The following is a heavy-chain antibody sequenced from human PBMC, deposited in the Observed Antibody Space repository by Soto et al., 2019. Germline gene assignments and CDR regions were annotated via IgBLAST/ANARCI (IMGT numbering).Heavy chain of an antibody. D-gene: IGHD5-12*01. J-gene: IGHJ6*03. CDR1: GDSFNDYY. V-gene: IGHV1-2*04. Sequence: QVQLVQPGAEVRKPGASVTVSCRSSGDSFNDYYIHWVRQAPGQGFEWMGWINSNGGVTKYAQKWQGWVSMTRDTSIRTVYMQLSRLRSDDTAVYYCARESGGATATLDYYYFDMDVWGTGTTVTVSS. CDR3: ARESGGATATLDYYYFDMDV. CDR2: INSNGGVT.